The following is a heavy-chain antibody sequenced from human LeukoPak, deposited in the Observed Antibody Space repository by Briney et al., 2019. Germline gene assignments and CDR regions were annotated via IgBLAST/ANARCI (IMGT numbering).Heavy chain of an antibody. CDR1: GGSISTYY. V-gene: IGHV4-59*08. D-gene: IGHD1-26*01. Sequence: SETLSLTCTASGGSISTYYWSWIRQPPGKGLEWIGYIYYGGSTNYNPSLESRVTMSVDTSNNQFSLKLTSVTAADTAVYYCARCGSLTYWYFDLWGRGALVTASS. CDR3: ARCGSLTYWYFDL. J-gene: IGHJ2*01. CDR2: IYYGGST.